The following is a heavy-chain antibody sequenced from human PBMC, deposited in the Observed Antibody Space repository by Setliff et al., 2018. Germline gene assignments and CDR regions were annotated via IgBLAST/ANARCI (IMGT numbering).Heavy chain of an antibody. CDR2: ISAYNGNT. V-gene: IGHV1-18*01. Sequence: ASVKVSCKAPGYTFTSYGISWVRQAPGQGLEWMGWISAYNGNTNYAQKLQGRVTMTTDTSTSTAYMELRSLRSDDTAVYYCARDYGDVDTAMVTGSYGYRSESFYFDYWGQGTLVTVSS. CDR3: ARDYGDVDTAMVTGSYGYRSESFYFDY. CDR1: GYTFTSYG. D-gene: IGHD5-18*01. J-gene: IGHJ4*02.